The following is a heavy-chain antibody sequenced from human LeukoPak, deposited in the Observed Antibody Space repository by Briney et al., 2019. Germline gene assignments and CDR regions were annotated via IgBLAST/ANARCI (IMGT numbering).Heavy chain of an antibody. CDR2: IQYCENSK. Sequence: GGSLKLSCTASGFTFSRYCMHWVRQAAGKGLEWVGFIQYCENSKFYADSLKGRFTISRDNSKNPLYLEVNSVRVEDTAVYYCAKDLAPVATYYYYMDVWGKGTTVTVSS. V-gene: IGHV3-30*02. J-gene: IGHJ6*03. CDR3: AKDLAPVATYYYYMDV. CDR1: GFTFSRYC.